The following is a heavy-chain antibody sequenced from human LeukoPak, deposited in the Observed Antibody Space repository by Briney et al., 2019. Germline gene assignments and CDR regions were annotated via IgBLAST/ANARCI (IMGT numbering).Heavy chain of an antibody. CDR2: IYSSGST. D-gene: IGHD2-21*02. Sequence: SETLSLTCTVSGGSISSYYWSWVRKPPGKGLEWIGYIYSSGSTNYNPSLKSRITISVDTSKNQFSLKLSSVTAADTAVYYCARFAYCGGHCWYYFDYWGQGSLVTVSS. J-gene: IGHJ4*02. CDR1: GGSISSYY. V-gene: IGHV4-59*01. CDR3: ARFAYCGGHCWYYFDY.